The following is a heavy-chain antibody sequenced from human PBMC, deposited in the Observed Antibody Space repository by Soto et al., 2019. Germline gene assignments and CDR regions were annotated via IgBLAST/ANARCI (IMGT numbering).Heavy chain of an antibody. CDR2: ISSSSSYI. J-gene: IGHJ4*02. Sequence: EVQLVESGGGLVKPGGSLRLSCAASGFTFSSYSMNWVRQAPGKGLEWVSSISSSSSYIYYADSVKGRFTISRDNAKNSLYLQMNSLRAEDTAVYYCARPYYDFWSGYSHFDYWDQGTLVTVSS. V-gene: IGHV3-21*01. D-gene: IGHD3-3*01. CDR1: GFTFSSYS. CDR3: ARPYYDFWSGYSHFDY.